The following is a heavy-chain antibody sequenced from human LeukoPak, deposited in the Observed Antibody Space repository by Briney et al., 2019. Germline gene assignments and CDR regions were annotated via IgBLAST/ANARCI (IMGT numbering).Heavy chain of an antibody. CDR3: ARAGFGLAPHRGTPFDY. D-gene: IGHD3-10*01. Sequence: SETLSLTCAVYGGSFSDYYWSWIRQPPGKWLEWIGEINHSGSSSYNPSLKSRVTISVDTSKNQFSLKLTSVTAADTAVYYCARAGFGLAPHRGTPFDYWGQGTLVTVSS. V-gene: IGHV4-34*01. CDR2: INHSGSS. J-gene: IGHJ4*02. CDR1: GGSFSDYY.